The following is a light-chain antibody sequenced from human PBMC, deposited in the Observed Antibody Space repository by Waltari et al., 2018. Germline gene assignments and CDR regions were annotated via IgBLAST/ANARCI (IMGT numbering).Light chain of an antibody. J-gene: IGKJ1*01. V-gene: IGKV4-1*01. CDR1: QSILSSSNNRNF. Sequence: DIVMTQSPNSRAVSLGERATISCKSSQSILSSSNNRNFLSWYQQKPGQPPKLLIYWASTRESGVPDRFSGSGSGTDFTLTISSLQAEDVAVDYCKQDYSDKTFGQGTKVEIK. CDR2: WAS. CDR3: KQDYSDKT.